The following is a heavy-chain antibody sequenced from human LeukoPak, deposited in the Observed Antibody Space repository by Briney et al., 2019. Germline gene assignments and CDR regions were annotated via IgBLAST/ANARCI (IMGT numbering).Heavy chain of an antibody. CDR3: ARGRLSLITARANFFDY. J-gene: IGHJ4*02. V-gene: IGHV1-8*03. CDR2: MNPNTGTT. Sequence: ASVKVSCKASGYTFTGYYMHWVRQATGQGLEWMGWMNPNTGTTGYAEKFQGRVTFSRDTSKTTAYMEVSSLRSDDTAVYYCARGRLSLITARANFFDYWGQGTRVTVSS. D-gene: IGHD3-16*01. CDR1: GYTFTGYY.